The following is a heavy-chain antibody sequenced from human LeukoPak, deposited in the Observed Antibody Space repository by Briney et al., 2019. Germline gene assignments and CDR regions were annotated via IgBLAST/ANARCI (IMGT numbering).Heavy chain of an antibody. D-gene: IGHD3-10*01. V-gene: IGHV4-31*03. CDR3: AGGYGSGSFLDY. CDR2: IYYSGST. J-gene: IGHJ4*02. Sequence: SETLSLTCTVSGGSISSGGYYWSWIRQHPGKGLEWIGYIYYSGSTYYNPSLKSRVTISVDTSKNQFSLKLSSVTAADTAVYYCAGGYGSGSFLDYWGQGTLVTVSS. CDR1: GGSISSGGYY.